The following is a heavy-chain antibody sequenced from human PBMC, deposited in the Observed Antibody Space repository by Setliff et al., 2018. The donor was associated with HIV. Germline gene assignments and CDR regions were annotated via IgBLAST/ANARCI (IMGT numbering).Heavy chain of an antibody. CDR1: GFTFDEYA. Sequence: GGSLRLSCVASGFTFDEYALHWVRQVPGKGLEWVSSIGWNGVSIYYADSVRGRFTISRDNAKSSLYLQMTSLRAEDTAVYYCARDDYDISTGYYPDWGQGTLVTVSS. J-gene: IGHJ4*02. CDR3: ARDDYDISTGYYPD. CDR2: IGWNGVSI. D-gene: IGHD3-9*01. V-gene: IGHV3-9*01.